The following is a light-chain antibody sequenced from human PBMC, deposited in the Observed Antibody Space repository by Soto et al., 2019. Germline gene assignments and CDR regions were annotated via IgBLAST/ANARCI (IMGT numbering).Light chain of an antibody. CDR2: NTN. Sequence: QSVLTQPPSASGTPGQRVTISCSGSSSNIGSKPVNWYQQLPGAAPKLLIHNTNQRPSGVPDRFSGSKSGTSASLAISGLQSDDEAHYYCAAWDDNLNGLVFGGGTKLTVL. J-gene: IGLJ2*01. V-gene: IGLV1-44*01. CDR3: AAWDDNLNGLV. CDR1: SSNIGSKP.